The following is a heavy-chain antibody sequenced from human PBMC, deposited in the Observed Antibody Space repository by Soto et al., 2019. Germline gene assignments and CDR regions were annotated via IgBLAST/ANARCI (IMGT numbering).Heavy chain of an antibody. V-gene: IGHV3-73*01. D-gene: IGHD2-21*02. CDR1: GFTFSDSA. J-gene: IGHJ5*01. Sequence: GGSLRLSCAAFGFTFSDSAMHWVRQASGKGLEWVGRIRSKTNDYATRYAASVKGRFTISRDDSKNTAYLQMNNVRAEDTAVYYCTRPDIASYCGGDCYLYSWFDSWGQGALVTVSS. CDR2: IRSKTNDYAT. CDR3: TRPDIASYCGGDCYLYSWFDS.